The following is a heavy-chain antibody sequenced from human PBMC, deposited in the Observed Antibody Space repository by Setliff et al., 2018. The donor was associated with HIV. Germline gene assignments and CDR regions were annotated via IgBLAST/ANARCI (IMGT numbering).Heavy chain of an antibody. D-gene: IGHD3-22*01. J-gene: IGHJ3*02. CDR3: ARCYYDSSGPTDAFDI. Sequence: ASVKVSCKASGGTFSSYAIHWVRQAPGQGLEWMGLINPSGGRTGYAQKFQGRLTMTRDTSRSTVYMELSSLRSEDTAVYYCARCYYDSSGPTDAFDIWGQGTVVTVSS. CDR1: GGTFSSYA. V-gene: IGHV1-46*01. CDR2: INPSGGRT.